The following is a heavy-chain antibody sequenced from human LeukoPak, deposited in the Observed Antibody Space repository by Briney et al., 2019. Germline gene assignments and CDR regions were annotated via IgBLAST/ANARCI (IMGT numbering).Heavy chain of an antibody. Sequence: ASVTVSCKASGGTFSSYAISWVRQAPGQGLEWMGGIIPIFGTANYAQKFQGRVTITADESTSTAYMELSSLRSEDTAVYYCARTRTYYYGMDVWGQGTTVTVSS. V-gene: IGHV1-69*13. CDR3: ARTRTYYYGMDV. CDR1: GGTFSSYA. J-gene: IGHJ6*02. CDR2: IIPIFGTA.